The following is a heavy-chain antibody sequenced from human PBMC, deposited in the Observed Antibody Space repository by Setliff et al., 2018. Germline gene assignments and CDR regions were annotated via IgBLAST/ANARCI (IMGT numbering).Heavy chain of an antibody. V-gene: IGHV4-38-2*02. CDR2: IYHTGTT. Sequence: SETLSLTCIVSGASIREYYWSWVRQPPGKGLEWIGSIYHTGTTYYNPSLKSRVTISVDTSKNQFSLRLSSVTAADTAVYFCARDYGPNDYWGQGSLVTVSS. CDR1: GASIREYY. CDR3: ARDYGPNDY. J-gene: IGHJ4*02. D-gene: IGHD3-16*01.